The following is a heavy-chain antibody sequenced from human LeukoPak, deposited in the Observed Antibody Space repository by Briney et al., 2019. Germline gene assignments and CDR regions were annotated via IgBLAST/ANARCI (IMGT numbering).Heavy chain of an antibody. V-gene: IGHV4-59*08. CDR2: IHYSGDT. J-gene: IGHJ4*02. CDR1: GASISSYY. CDR3: AGYCGGGSCADS. Sequence: SETLSLTCTVSGASISSYYWTWIRQPPGKGLEWIGYIHYSGDTKCNPSLKSRVTISVDTSKNQVSLQLNSVTAADTAVYYRAGYCGGGSCADSWGQGTLVTVSS. D-gene: IGHD2-15*01.